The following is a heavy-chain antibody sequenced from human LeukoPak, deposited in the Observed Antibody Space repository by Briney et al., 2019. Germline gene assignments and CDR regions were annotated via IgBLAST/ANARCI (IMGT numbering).Heavy chain of an antibody. V-gene: IGHV1-46*01. CDR1: VYTFSSYY. D-gene: IGHD3-9*01. CDR2: INPSGGST. Sequence: ASVKVSCKATVYTFSSYYIHWVRQAPGQGLEWMGIINPSGGSTSYAQKFQGRLTMTRDTSTSTVHMELSSPRSEDTAVYYCARDRLHYDSLTGYPADWGQGTLVTASS. CDR3: ARDRLHYDSLTGYPAD. J-gene: IGHJ4*02.